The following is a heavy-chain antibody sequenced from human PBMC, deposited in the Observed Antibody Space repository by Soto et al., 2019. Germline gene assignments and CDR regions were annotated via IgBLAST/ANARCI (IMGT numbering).Heavy chain of an antibody. V-gene: IGHV3-30-3*01. CDR1: GFTFSSYA. Sequence: AGGSLRLSCAASGFTFSSYAMHWVRQAPGKGLEWVAVISYDGSNKYYADSVKGRFTISRDNSKNTLYLQMNSLRAEDTAVYYCARDKSSGLYDSSGSLVYWGQGTLVTVSS. D-gene: IGHD3-22*01. J-gene: IGHJ4*02. CDR2: ISYDGSNK. CDR3: ARDKSSGLYDSSGSLVY.